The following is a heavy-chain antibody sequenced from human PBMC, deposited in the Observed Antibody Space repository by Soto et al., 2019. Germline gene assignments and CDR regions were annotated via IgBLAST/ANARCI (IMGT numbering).Heavy chain of an antibody. V-gene: IGHV3-21*01. J-gene: IGHJ6*03. CDR2: ISSSSSYI. CDR1: GFTFSSYS. CDR3: ARDEFRDTPVTTRLGYYYMDV. D-gene: IGHD4-17*01. Sequence: EVQLVESGGGLVKPGGSLRLSCAASGFTFSSYSMNWVRQAPGKGLEWVSSISSSSSYIYYADSVKGRFTSSRDNAKNSLYLQMNSLRAEDTAVYYCARDEFRDTPVTTRLGYYYMDVWGKGTTVTVSS.